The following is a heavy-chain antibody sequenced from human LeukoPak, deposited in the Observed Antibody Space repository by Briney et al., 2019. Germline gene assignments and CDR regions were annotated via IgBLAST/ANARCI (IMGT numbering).Heavy chain of an antibody. CDR2: TSDSDGST. V-gene: IGHV3-23*01. CDR3: AKDTTSGTFDY. D-gene: IGHD1-1*01. J-gene: IGHJ4*02. Sequence: SGGSLRLSCAASGFTLSGYGMSWVRQAPGKGLEWVSSTSDSDGSTHYADSVKGRFTISRDISKNTLYLQMNSLRAEDTAVYYCAKDTTSGTFDYWGQGTLVTVSS. CDR1: GFTLSGYG.